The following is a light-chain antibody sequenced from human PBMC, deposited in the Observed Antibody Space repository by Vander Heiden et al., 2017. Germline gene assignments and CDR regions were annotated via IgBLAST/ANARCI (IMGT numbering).Light chain of an antibody. CDR2: AAS. Sequence: AIPMTRPPSSLSASVGDRVTITSRANQGIRTDLGWYQQKPGKAPKLLIYAASSLESGVPERFSGSGSGTDFTLTISRLQPEDFATYYCLQDDNYPRTFGQGTKVEIK. CDR1: QGIRTD. V-gene: IGKV1-6*01. CDR3: LQDDNYPRT. J-gene: IGKJ1*01.